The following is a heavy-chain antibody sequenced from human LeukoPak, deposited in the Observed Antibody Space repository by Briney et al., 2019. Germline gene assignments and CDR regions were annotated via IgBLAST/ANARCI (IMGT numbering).Heavy chain of an antibody. CDR2: IYNSGTT. Sequence: PSETLSLTCTVCRGSVSPYYWSWIRQPPGKGLEWVGIIYNSGTTYYNPSLTSRVTISIDTSKNQFSLKLTSVTAADTAVYYCARSVTGANNWFDPWAREPWSPSPQ. D-gene: IGHD1-20*01. V-gene: IGHV4-4*09. CDR1: RGSVSPYY. J-gene: IGHJ5*02. CDR3: ARSVTGANNWFDP.